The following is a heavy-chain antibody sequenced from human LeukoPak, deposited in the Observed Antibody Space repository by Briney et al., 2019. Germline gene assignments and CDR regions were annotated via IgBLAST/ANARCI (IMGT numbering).Heavy chain of an antibody. CDR1: GLTFSSYA. CDR2: ISVSGGST. D-gene: IGHD3-22*01. Sequence: AGGSLRLSCAASGLTFSSYAMTWVRQAPGKGLEWVLGISVSGGSTYYADSVKGRFTISRDNSKNTLYLQMNSLRAEDTAVYYCAKELRSDSSAYSYFDYWGQGTLVTVSS. V-gene: IGHV3-23*01. J-gene: IGHJ4*02. CDR3: AKELRSDSSAYSYFDY.